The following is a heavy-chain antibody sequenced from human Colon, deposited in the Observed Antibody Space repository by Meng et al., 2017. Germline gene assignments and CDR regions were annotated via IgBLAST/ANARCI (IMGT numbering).Heavy chain of an antibody. CDR1: GYSFNSPDYY. J-gene: IGHJ4*02. Sequence: VPLQESGPGLFKPSQTLSLTCTVSGYSFNSPDYYWSWIRQPPEKGLEWIGYIYYSGSTYYTPSLKSRVSISGDTSNKQFSLKLTSVTAADTAVYYCARSPYSGSALPFFDYWGQGSLVTVSS. V-gene: IGHV4-30-4*01. CDR3: ARSPYSGSALPFFDY. D-gene: IGHD1-26*01. CDR2: IYYSGST.